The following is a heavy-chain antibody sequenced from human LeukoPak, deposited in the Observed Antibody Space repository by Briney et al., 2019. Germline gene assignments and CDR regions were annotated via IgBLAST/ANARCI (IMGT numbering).Heavy chain of an antibody. CDR1: GFTFGDYA. J-gene: IGHJ4*02. Sequence: PGRSMRLSCTASGFTFGDYAMSWVRQAPGKGLEWVGFIRSKAYGGTTEYAASVKSRFTISRDDSKSIAYLQMNSLKTEDTAVYYCTRDHGTAVDIVARDYFDYWGQGTLVTVSS. D-gene: IGHD5-12*01. CDR3: TRDHGTAVDIVARDYFDY. CDR2: IRSKAYGGTT. V-gene: IGHV3-49*04.